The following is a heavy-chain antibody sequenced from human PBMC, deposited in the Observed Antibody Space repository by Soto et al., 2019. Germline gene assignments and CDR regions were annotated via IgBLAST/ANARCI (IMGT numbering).Heavy chain of an antibody. V-gene: IGHV5-51*01. D-gene: IGHD3-10*01. J-gene: IGHJ4*02. Sequence: GESLKSSCEGSGYSFSTYWIGWVRQMPGRGLEWMGIIYPGDSDTRYNPSFRGHVTISADKSINTAYLQWSRLKASDTAMYFCARHRGGSTSPYYSFDLWAQGAQVTVSS. CDR2: IYPGDSDT. CDR1: GYSFSTYW. CDR3: ARHRGGSTSPYYSFDL.